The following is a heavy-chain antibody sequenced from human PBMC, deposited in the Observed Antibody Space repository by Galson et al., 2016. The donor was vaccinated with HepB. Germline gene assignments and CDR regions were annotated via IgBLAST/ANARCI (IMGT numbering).Heavy chain of an antibody. D-gene: IGHD3-16*01. V-gene: IGHV3-15*07. CDR2: IKNSADGRTI. CDR1: GFAFANAW. CDR3: VPEFYGWEGYVAYY. J-gene: IGHJ4*02. Sequence: SLRLSCAASGFAFANAWMNWVRQAPGKGLEGVGRIKNSADGRTIDYAAPVQGRFTISRHDSENMLYLQMTRLKTEDTGVYCCVPEFYGWEGYVAYYWGQGALVTVSS.